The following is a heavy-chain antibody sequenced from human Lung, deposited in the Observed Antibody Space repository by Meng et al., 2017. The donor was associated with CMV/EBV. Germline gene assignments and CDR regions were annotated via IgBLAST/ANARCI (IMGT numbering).Heavy chain of an antibody. CDR1: GFTFSNAW. CDR3: TPYPLDYYDSSGYYPTYRRYFDY. D-gene: IGHD3-22*01. Sequence: GGSLRLSCAASGFTFSNAWMSWVRQAPGKGLEWVGRIKSKTDGGTTDYAAPVKGRFTISRDDSKNTLYLQMNSLKTEDTAVYYCTPYPLDYYDSSGYYPTYRRYFDYXGQGXLVTVSS. V-gene: IGHV3-15*01. CDR2: IKSKTDGGTT. J-gene: IGHJ4*02.